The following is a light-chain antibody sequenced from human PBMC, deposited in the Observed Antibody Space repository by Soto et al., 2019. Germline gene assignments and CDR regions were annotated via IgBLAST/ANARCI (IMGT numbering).Light chain of an antibody. Sequence: DIHMTQSPSTLSASVGDRVTITCRASQRMSTWLAWYQQKPGKAPKLLIYKASSLEGGVPSRFSGSGSGTEFNITISSLQPDDFATYYCQQYNTYPLTFGGGTTVDIK. V-gene: IGKV1-5*03. J-gene: IGKJ4*01. CDR3: QQYNTYPLT. CDR2: KAS. CDR1: QRMSTW.